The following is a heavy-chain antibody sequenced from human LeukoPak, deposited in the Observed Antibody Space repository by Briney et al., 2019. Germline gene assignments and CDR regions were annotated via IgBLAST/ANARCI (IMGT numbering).Heavy chain of an antibody. J-gene: IGHJ6*04. CDR1: GGTFSSHA. Sequence: SVKVSCKASGGTFSSHAISWVRQAPGQGLEWMGRIIPIFGTANYAQKFQGRVTITTDESTSTAYMELSSLRSEDTAVYYCARDMAVLVRGDHAGDVWGKGTTVTVSS. V-gene: IGHV1-69*05. CDR3: ARDMAVLVRGDHAGDV. D-gene: IGHD3-10*01. CDR2: IIPIFGTA.